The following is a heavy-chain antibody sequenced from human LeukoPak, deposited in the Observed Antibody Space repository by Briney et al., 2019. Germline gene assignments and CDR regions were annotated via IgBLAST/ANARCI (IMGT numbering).Heavy chain of an antibody. CDR3: ARDSYNRRLDY. D-gene: IGHD5-24*01. J-gene: IGHJ4*02. CDR1: GGSISSHY. Sequence: SETLSLTCTVSGGSISSHYWSWIRQPPGKGLEWIGYIYYSGSTNYNPSLKSRVTISVDTSKNQFSLKLSSVTAADTAVYYCARDSYNRRLDYWGQGTLVTVSS. CDR2: IYYSGST. V-gene: IGHV4-59*11.